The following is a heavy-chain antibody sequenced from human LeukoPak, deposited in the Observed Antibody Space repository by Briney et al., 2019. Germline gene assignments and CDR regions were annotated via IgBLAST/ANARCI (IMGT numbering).Heavy chain of an antibody. D-gene: IGHD3-22*01. J-gene: IGHJ4*02. CDR2: IYYSGST. V-gene: IGHV4-39*01. CDR1: GDSINSSSYY. Sequence: SETLSLTCTVSGDSINSSSYYWGWIRQPPGKGLEWIGSIYYSGSTYYNPSLKSRVTISVDTSKNQFSLKLSSVTAADTAVYYCARLGGYYDSSGYTRAFDYWGQGTLVTVSS. CDR3: ARLGGYYDSSGYTRAFDY.